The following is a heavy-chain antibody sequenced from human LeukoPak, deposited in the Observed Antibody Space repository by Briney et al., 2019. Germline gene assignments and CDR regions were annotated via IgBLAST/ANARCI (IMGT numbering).Heavy chain of an antibody. CDR2: ISHSGGST. D-gene: IGHD4/OR15-4a*01. V-gene: IGHV3-23*01. CDR3: AKSGASMVDSALDI. J-gene: IGHJ3*02. Sequence: PGGSLRPSCAASGFTFSSFAMTWVRQAPGKGLEWVSTISHSGGSTYYADSVKGRFTISRDSSKSTLYLQMNSLRAEDTAVYYCAKSGASMVDSALDIWGQGRMVTVSS. CDR1: GFTFSSFA.